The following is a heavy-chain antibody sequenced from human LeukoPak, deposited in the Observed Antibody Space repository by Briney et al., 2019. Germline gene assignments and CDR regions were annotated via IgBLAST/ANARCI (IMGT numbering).Heavy chain of an antibody. CDR3: ARTPARITFDAFDI. CDR2: IHTSGST. V-gene: IGHV4-4*07. CDR1: GGSISSYY. Sequence: SETLSLTCSVSGGSISSYYWSWIRQPAGKGLEWIGRIHTSGSTNYNPSLKSRVTMSVDTSKNQFSLKLSSVTAADTAVYYCARTPARITFDAFDIWGQGTMVTVSS. D-gene: IGHD3-10*01. J-gene: IGHJ3*02.